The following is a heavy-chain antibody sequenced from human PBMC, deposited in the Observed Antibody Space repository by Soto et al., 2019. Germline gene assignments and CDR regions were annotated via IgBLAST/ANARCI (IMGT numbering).Heavy chain of an antibody. Sequence: SETLSLTLDLSACSVSTIYSNCLQQDPGKGLEWIGYIFYSGSSNSNACLKSRVTLSVDRSKHQFSLKLNSVTVADTAVYYCARGYNYGLDVWGQGTTVTVCS. CDR1: ACSVSTIY. CDR2: IFYSGSS. J-gene: IGHJ6*02. V-gene: IGHV4-59*02. CDR3: ARGYNYGLDV.